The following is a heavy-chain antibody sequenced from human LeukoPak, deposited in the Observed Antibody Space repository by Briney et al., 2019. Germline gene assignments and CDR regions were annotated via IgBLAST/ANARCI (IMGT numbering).Heavy chain of an antibody. CDR1: GCSISSSSYY. Sequence: PSETLSLTCTVSGCSISSSSYYWGWIRQPPGQGLEWIGSIYYSGSTYYNPSLKSRVTISVDTSKNQFSLKLSSVTAADTAVYYCANQEVGTNAFDIWGQGTMVTVSS. J-gene: IGHJ3*02. CDR3: ANQEVGTNAFDI. CDR2: IYYSGST. V-gene: IGHV4-39*01. D-gene: IGHD1-26*01.